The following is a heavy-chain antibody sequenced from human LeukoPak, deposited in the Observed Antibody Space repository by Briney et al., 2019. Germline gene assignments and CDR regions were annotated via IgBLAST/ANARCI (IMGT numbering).Heavy chain of an antibody. CDR2: ISSSSSYI. CDR1: GFTFSSYS. CDR3: ARTFYSYYYYYYMDV. Sequence: PGGSLRLSCAASGFTFSSYSMNWVRQAPGKGLEWVSSISSSSSYIYYADSVKGRFTISRDNAKNSLYLQMNSLRAEDTAVYYCARTFYSYYYYYYMDVWGKGTTVTISS. D-gene: IGHD3-3*02. J-gene: IGHJ6*03. V-gene: IGHV3-21*01.